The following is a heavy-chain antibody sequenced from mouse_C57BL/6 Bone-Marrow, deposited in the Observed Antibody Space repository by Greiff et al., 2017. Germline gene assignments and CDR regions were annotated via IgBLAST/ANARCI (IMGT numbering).Heavy chain of an antibody. J-gene: IGHJ2*01. V-gene: IGHV5-17*01. CDR3: ARHPYYGSSYGYFDY. CDR2: ISSGSSTI. D-gene: IGHD1-1*01. Sequence: EVKVVESGGGLVKPGGSLKLSCAASGFTFSDYGMHWVRQAPEKGLEWVAYISSGSSTIYYADTVKGRFTIARDNAKNTLFLQRTSLRSEDTAMYYCARHPYYGSSYGYFDYWGQGTTLTVSS. CDR1: GFTFSDYG.